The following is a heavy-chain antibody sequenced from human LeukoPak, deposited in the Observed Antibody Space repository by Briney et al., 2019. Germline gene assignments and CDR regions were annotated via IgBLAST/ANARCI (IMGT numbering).Heavy chain of an antibody. V-gene: IGHV1-69*06. CDR2: IIPIFGTA. D-gene: IGHD4-11*01. CDR1: GGTFSSYA. Sequence: GSSVKVSCKASGGTFSSYAISWVRQAPGQGLEWMGGIIPIFGTANYAQKFQGRVTITADKSTSTAYMELSSLRAEDTAVYYCARDLDYSSNNWFDPWGQGTLVTVSS. CDR3: ARDLDYSSNNWFDP. J-gene: IGHJ5*02.